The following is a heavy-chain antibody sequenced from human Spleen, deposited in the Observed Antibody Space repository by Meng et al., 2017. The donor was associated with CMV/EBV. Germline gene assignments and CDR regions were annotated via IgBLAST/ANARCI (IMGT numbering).Heavy chain of an antibody. D-gene: IGHD2-2*01. V-gene: IGHV3-23*01. CDR3: AKDDSLVVPAASFDY. J-gene: IGHJ4*02. CDR1: GFTFSSNA. CDR2: ISGSGATT. Sequence: GESLKISCAASGFTFSSNAMSWVRQAPGKGLEWVSSISGSGATTYYADSVKGRFTISRDNSKNTLFLQMNSLRAEDTAVYFCAKDDSLVVPAASFDYWGQGTLVTVSS.